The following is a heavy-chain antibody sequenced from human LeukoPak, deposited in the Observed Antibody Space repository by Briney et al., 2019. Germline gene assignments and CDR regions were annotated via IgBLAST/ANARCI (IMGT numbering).Heavy chain of an antibody. CDR3: AGLTPITMVRGVRYYFDY. V-gene: IGHV4-59*08. D-gene: IGHD3-10*01. J-gene: IGHJ4*02. CDR1: GGSISSYY. Sequence: SETLSLTCTVSGGSISSYYWSWIRQPPGKGLEWIGYIYYSGSTNYNPSLKSRVTISVDTSKNQFSLKLSSVTAADTAVYYCAGLTPITMVRGVRYYFDYWGQGTLVTVSS. CDR2: IYYSGST.